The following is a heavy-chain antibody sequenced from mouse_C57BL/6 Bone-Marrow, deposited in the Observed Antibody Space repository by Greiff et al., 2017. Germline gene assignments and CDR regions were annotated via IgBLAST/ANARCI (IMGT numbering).Heavy chain of an antibody. CDR1: GYTFTSYW. J-gene: IGHJ2*01. D-gene: IGHD2-1*01. CDR3: ASLGNYYY. Sequence: VQLQQPGAELVKPGASVKLSCKASGYTFTSYWMHWVKQRPGQGLEWIGMIHPNSGSTNYNEKFKSKATLTVDKSSSTAYMQISSLTSEDSAVYYCASLGNYYYWGQGTTLTVAS. V-gene: IGHV1-64*01. CDR2: IHPNSGST.